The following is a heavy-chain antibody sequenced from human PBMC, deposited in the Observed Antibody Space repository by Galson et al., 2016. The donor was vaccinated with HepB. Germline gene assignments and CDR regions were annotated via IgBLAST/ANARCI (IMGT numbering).Heavy chain of an antibody. J-gene: IGHJ4*02. Sequence: SLRLSCAASGFTFDNHWMHWVHQAPGKGLVWVSRISPDGGTTNYADSVKGRFTISRDDAKNTLYLQMSSLRAEDTAVYYYTRSQDYHPDYWGQGTLVTVSS. CDR1: GFTFDNHW. CDR2: ISPDGGTT. V-gene: IGHV3-74*01. CDR3: TRSQDYHPDY. D-gene: IGHD4-11*01.